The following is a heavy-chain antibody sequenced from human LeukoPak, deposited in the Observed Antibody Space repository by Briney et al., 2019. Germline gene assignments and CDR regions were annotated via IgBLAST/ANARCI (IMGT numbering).Heavy chain of an antibody. J-gene: IGHJ3*02. Sequence: GESLKISCKGSGYSFTTYWIAWVRQMPGKGLEWMGGIYPGDSDTRYSPSFQGQVTISADKSISTAYLQWSSLKASDTAMYYCARQTWEDAFDIWGQGTMVTVSS. V-gene: IGHV5-51*01. D-gene: IGHD1-26*01. CDR1: GYSFTTYW. CDR2: IYPGDSDT. CDR3: ARQTWEDAFDI.